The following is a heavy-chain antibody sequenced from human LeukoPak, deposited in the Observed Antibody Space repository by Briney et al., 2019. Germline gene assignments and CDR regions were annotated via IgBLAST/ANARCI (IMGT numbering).Heavy chain of an antibody. V-gene: IGHV3-30*02. CDR3: AELGITMIGGV. D-gene: IGHD3-10*02. CDR1: GFAFRSHA. CDR2: IRYDGSKK. J-gene: IGHJ6*04. Sequence: GGSLRLSCTASGFAFRSHAMHWVRQAPGKGLEWVAFIRYDGSKKFYADSVKGRFTISRDNSKNTLYLQMYSLRAEDTAVYYCAELGITMIGGVWGKGTTVTISS.